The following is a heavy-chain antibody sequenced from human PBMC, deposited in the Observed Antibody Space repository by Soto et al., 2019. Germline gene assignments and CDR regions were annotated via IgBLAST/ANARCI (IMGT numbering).Heavy chain of an antibody. CDR2: IDYNGVT. CDR1: GGSIYRSGYY. D-gene: IGHD2-15*01. J-gene: IGHJ4*02. Sequence: PSETLSLTCPVSGGSIYRSGYYWGWIRQPPGRGLEWIGNIDYNGVTYSNPSLKSRVTISRDTSKNQFSLKLTSVTAADTALYYCGKVLVGATGHTDSDSWGPGTLVTVSS. V-gene: IGHV4-39*01. CDR3: GKVLVGATGHTDSDS.